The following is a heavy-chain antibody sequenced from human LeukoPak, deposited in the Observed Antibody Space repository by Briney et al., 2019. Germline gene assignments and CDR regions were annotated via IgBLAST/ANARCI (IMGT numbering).Heavy chain of an antibody. V-gene: IGHV4-34*01. CDR3: ARRLRYFDWLLYAPTHFDY. D-gene: IGHD3-9*01. CDR2: INHSGST. CDR1: GGSFSGYY. Sequence: SETLSLTCAVYGGSFSGYYWSWIRQPPGKGLEWIGEINHSGSTNYNPSLKSRVTISVDTSKNQFSLKLSSVTAADTAVYYCARRLRYFDWLLYAPTHFDYWGQGTLVTVSS. J-gene: IGHJ4*02.